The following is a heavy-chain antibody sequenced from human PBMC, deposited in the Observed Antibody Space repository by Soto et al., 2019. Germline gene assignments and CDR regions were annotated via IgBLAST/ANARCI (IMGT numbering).Heavy chain of an antibody. Sequence: SETLSLTCAVYGGSFSGYYWSWIRQPPGKGLEWIGEINHSGSTNYNPSLKSRVTISVDTSKNQFSLKLSSVTAADTALYYCARGIGYSDLRTRFDPWGQGTLVTVSS. CDR2: INHSGST. J-gene: IGHJ5*02. V-gene: IGHV4-34*01. CDR1: GGSFSGYY. D-gene: IGHD3-3*01. CDR3: ARGIGYSDLRTRFDP.